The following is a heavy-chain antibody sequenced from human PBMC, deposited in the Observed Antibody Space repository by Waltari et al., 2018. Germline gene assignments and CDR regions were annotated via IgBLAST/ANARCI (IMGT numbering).Heavy chain of an antibody. CDR3: ARCGFVVPAAHNPYYYYYYMDV. CDR2: IIPIFGTA. V-gene: IGHV1-69*12. J-gene: IGHJ6*03. D-gene: IGHD2-2*01. CDR1: GGTFSSYA. Sequence: QVQLVQSGAEVKKPGSSVKVSCKASGGTFSSYAISWVRPAPGPGLGVVGGIIPIFGTANYAQKFQGRVTITADESTSTAYMELSSLRSEDTAVYYCARCGFVVPAAHNPYYYYYYMDVWGKGTTVTVSS.